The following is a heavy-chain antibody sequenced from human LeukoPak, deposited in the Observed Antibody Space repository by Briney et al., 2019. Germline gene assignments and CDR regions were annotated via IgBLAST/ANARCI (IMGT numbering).Heavy chain of an antibody. D-gene: IGHD6-6*01. J-gene: IGHJ6*03. CDR1: GGSIRNSTYY. CDR2: IYYSGSA. V-gene: IGHV4-39*01. CDR3: ARRSAIDYYIDV. Sequence: SETLSLTCTVSGGSIRNSTYYWGWIRQPPGKGLEWIGNIYYSGSAYYNPSLKSRVTISVNTSKNQFSLKLSSVTAADTAVYYCARRSAIDYYIDVWGRGTTVTVSS.